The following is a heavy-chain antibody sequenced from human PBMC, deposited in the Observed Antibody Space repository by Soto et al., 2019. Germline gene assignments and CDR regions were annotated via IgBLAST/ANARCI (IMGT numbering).Heavy chain of an antibody. J-gene: IGHJ6*02. Sequence: ASVKGSCKASGYTFTNYYIDWGRKGPGQGLEGVGIINPSGSTTYAQKFQGRVTLTRDTSTSTVYMEMSRLRSDDTAVYYCARDDTYSYGYYYYYGMDVWGQGTTVTVSS. CDR2: INPSGST. V-gene: IGHV1-46*01. CDR1: GYTFTNYY. D-gene: IGHD5-18*01. CDR3: ARDDTYSYGYYYYYGMDV.